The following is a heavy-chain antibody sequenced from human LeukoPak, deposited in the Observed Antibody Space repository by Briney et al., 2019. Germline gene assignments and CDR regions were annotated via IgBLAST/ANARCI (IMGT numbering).Heavy chain of an antibody. V-gene: IGHV3-11*01. J-gene: IGHJ6*03. Sequence: GGPQRLSCAASGFTFSDFYMSWIRQAPGKGLEWVSYISCSGSTIYYADSVKGRFTISRDNAKTSLYLQMNSLRAEDTAVYYCARDRGDYSNSYYYYYMDVWGKGTTVTVSS. CDR2: ISCSGSTI. CDR3: ARDRGDYSNSYYYYYMDV. D-gene: IGHD4-11*01. CDR1: GFTFSDFY.